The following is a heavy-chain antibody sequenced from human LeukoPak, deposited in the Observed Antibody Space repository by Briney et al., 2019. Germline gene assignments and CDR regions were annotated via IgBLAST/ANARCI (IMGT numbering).Heavy chain of an antibody. CDR3: ARDGGYDFWSGYYQDY. V-gene: IGHV3-30-3*01. Sequence: GGSLRLSCATSGFTFSRYAMHWVRQAPGKGLEWVALISYDANIGSSKYYADSVKGRFTTSRDNSKNTLYLQMNSLRAEDTAVYYCARDGGYDFWSGYYQDYWGQGTLVTVSS. J-gene: IGHJ4*02. D-gene: IGHD3-3*01. CDR2: ISYDANIGSSK. CDR1: GFTFSRYA.